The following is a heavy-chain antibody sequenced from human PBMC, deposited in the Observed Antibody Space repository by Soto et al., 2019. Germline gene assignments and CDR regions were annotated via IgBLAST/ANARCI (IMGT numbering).Heavy chain of an antibody. CDR2: INSYGSST. CDR3: VRTSLVVAATTREDY. V-gene: IGHV3-74*01. D-gene: IGHD2-15*01. CDR1: GFTFSSYW. J-gene: IGHJ4*02. Sequence: EVQLVESGGGLVQPGGSLRLSCAASGFTFSSYWMHWVRQAPGKGLVWVSRINSYGSSTSYADSVKGRFTISRDNAKNTLYLQMHSLRAEDTAVYYCVRTSLVVAATTREDYWGQGTLVTVSS.